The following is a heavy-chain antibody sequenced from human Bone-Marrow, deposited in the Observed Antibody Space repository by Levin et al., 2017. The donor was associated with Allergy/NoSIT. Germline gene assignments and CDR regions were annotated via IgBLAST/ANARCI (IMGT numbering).Heavy chain of an antibody. CDR2: MNPNSGNT. CDR3: ARPPRYDSSGYYYGEDY. J-gene: IGHJ4*02. V-gene: IGHV1-8*01. D-gene: IGHD3-22*01. Sequence: ASVKVSCKASGYTFTSYDINWVRQATGQGLEWMGWMNPNSGNTGYAQKFQGRVTMTRNTSISTAYMELSSLRSEDTAVYYCARPPRYDSSGYYYGEDYWGQGTLVTVSS. CDR1: GYTFTSYD.